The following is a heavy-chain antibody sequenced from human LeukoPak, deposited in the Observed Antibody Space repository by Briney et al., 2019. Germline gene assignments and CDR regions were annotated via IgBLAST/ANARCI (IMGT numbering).Heavy chain of an antibody. D-gene: IGHD6-19*01. CDR1: GYTFTSYG. CDR2: ISAYNGNT. V-gene: IGHV1-18*01. Sequence: SVKVSCKASGYTFTSYGISWVRQAPGQGLEWMGWISAYNGNTNYAQKLQGRVTMTTDTSTSTAYMELRSLRSDDTAVYYCAKDPPPGAVAGIDYWGQGTLVTVSS. J-gene: IGHJ4*02. CDR3: AKDPPPGAVAGIDY.